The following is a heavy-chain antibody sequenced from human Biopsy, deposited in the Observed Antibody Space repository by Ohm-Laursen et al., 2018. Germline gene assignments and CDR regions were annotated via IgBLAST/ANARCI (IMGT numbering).Heavy chain of an antibody. CDR2: ISYDGSKK. Sequence: SLRLSCAASGFTFSTYDMHWVRQAPGKGLQWVTLISYDGSKKYHADSVKGRFTISRDNSKSTLYLQMNNLRADDTAVYYCAKGMGRAESYGMDVWGQGTTVTVSS. CDR3: AKGMGRAESYGMDV. J-gene: IGHJ6*02. CDR1: GFTFSTYD. V-gene: IGHV3-30*18. D-gene: IGHD2-8*01.